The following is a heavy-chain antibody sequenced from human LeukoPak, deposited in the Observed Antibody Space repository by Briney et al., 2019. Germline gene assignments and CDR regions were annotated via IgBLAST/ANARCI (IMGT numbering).Heavy chain of an antibody. J-gene: IGHJ4*02. Sequence: SETLSLTCTVSGGSVSSGSYYWSWIRQPPGTGLEWIGYVYYSGSTNYNPSLKSRVTISVDTSKNQFSLKLSSVTAADTAVYYCARGYYDILTGYPSKLDYWGQGTLVTVSS. CDR3: ARGYYDILTGYPSKLDY. D-gene: IGHD3-9*01. V-gene: IGHV4-61*01. CDR2: VYYSGST. CDR1: GGSVSSGSYY.